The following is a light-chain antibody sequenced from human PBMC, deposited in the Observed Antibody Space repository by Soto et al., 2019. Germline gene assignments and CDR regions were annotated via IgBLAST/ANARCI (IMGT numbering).Light chain of an antibody. J-gene: IGKJ2*01. CDR1: QSISSW. V-gene: IGKV1-5*03. CDR2: KAS. Sequence: DIQMTQSPSTLSASVGDRVTITCRASQSISSWLAWYQQKPGKAPKLLIYKASSLESGVPSRFSGSGSVTEFTLTISSLQPDDFATYYCQQYNSAYTFGQGTKLEIK. CDR3: QQYNSAYT.